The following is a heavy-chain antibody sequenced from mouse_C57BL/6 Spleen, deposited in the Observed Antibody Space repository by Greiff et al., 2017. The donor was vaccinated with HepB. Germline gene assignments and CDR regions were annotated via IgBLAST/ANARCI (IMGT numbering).Heavy chain of an antibody. V-gene: IGHV14-4*01. Sequence: EVQLQQSGAELVRPGASVKLSCTASGFNIKDDYMHWVKQRPEQGLEWIGWIDPENGDTEYASKFQGKATITADTSSNTAYLQLSSLTSEDTAVYYCTRGFYGTPYYFDYCGQGTTLTVSS. CDR1: GFNIKDDY. CDR3: TRGFYGTPYYFDY. D-gene: IGHD2-1*01. CDR2: IDPENGDT. J-gene: IGHJ2*01.